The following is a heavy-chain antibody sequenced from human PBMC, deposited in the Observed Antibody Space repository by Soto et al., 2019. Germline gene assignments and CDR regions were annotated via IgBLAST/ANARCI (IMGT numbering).Heavy chain of an antibody. Sequence: QVQLVESGGGVVQPGRSLRLSCAASGFTFSSYAMHWVRQAPGKGLEWVAVISYDGSNKYYEDSVKGRFTISRDNSKNTLYLQMNSLRAEESAVYYCARPLWRNDYNWGYFDLWGRGTLVTVSS. CDR3: ARPLWRNDYNWGYFDL. V-gene: IGHV3-30-3*01. CDR2: ISYDGSNK. D-gene: IGHD4-4*01. J-gene: IGHJ2*01. CDR1: GFTFSSYA.